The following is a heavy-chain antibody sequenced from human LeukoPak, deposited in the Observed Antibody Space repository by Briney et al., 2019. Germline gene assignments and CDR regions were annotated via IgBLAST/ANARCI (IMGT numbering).Heavy chain of an antibody. CDR2: ISGTGGRT. D-gene: IGHD3-22*01. J-gene: IGHJ4*02. Sequence: GGSLRLSCAASGFTFSSYNMDWVRQAPGKGLEWVSAISGTGGRTYFADSVKGRFTISRDNSKNTLYLQMNSLRAEDTAVYYRAKDMRYDSSGYFDYWGQGTLVTVSS. V-gene: IGHV3-23*01. CDR3: AKDMRYDSSGYFDY. CDR1: GFTFSSYN.